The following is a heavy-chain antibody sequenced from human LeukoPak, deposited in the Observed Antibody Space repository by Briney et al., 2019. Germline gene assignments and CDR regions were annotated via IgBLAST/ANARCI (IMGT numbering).Heavy chain of an antibody. Sequence: ASVKVSCQPSGYTFSDFYFDWVRPAQGQRLEWMGWLNPYTGATITAQRFQGRVTLTWDTSIATGFMELTSLRSDDTAVYYCVTATVTHTRDPWDQGTLVTVSS. CDR1: GYTFSDFY. CDR2: LNPYTGAT. D-gene: IGHD4-17*01. CDR3: VTATVTHTRDP. V-gene: IGHV1-2*02. J-gene: IGHJ5*02.